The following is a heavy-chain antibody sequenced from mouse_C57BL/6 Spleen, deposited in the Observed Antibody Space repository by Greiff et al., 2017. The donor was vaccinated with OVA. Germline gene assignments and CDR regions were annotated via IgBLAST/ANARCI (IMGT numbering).Heavy chain of an antibody. CDR2: IDPETGGT. J-gene: IGHJ2*01. CDR3: TRSGTVPYYFDY. V-gene: IGHV1-15*01. Sequence: QVQLQQSGAELVRPGASVTLSCKASGYTFTDYEMHWVKQTPVHGLEWIGAIDPETGGTAYNQKFKGKAILTADKSSSTAYMERRSLTSEDSAVYYCTRSGTVPYYFDYWGQGTTLTVSS. D-gene: IGHD1-1*01. CDR1: GYTFTDYE.